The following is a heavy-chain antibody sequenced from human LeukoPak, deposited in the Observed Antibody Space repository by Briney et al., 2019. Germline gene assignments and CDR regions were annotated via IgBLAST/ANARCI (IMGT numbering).Heavy chain of an antibody. V-gene: IGHV1-8*01. CDR2: MNPNSGNT. CDR3: ARRGTGWDFYYYYYMDV. D-gene: IGHD1-1*01. CDR1: GYTFTSYD. Sequence: APVKVSCKASGYTFTSYDINWVRQATGQGLEWMGWMNPNSGNTGYAQKFQGRVTMTRNTSISTAYMELSSLRSEDTAVYYCARRGTGWDFYYYYYMDVWGKGTTVTISS. J-gene: IGHJ6*03.